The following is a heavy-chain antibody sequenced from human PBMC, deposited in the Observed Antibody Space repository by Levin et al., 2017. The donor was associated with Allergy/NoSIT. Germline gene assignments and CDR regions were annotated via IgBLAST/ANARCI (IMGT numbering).Heavy chain of an antibody. D-gene: IGHD6-13*01. J-gene: IGHJ6*02. Sequence: SETLSLTCTVSGGSISSGDYYWSWIRQPPGTGLEWIGYIYYSGSTYYNPSLKSRVTISVDTSKNQFSLKLSSVTAADTAVYYCAREPAAAGTWNYYYYGMDVWGQGTTVTVSS. CDR1: GGSISSGDYY. CDR2: IYYSGST. CDR3: AREPAAAGTWNYYYYGMDV. V-gene: IGHV4-30-4*01.